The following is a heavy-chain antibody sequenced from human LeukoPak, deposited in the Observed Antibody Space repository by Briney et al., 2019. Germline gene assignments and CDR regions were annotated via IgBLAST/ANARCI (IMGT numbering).Heavy chain of an antibody. V-gene: IGHV4-39*07. Sequence: SETLSLTCTVSGGSISSSSYYWGWIRQPPGKGLEWIGSIYYSGSTYYNPSLKSRVTISVDTSKNQFSLKLSSVTAADTAVYYCARGSSGWYGPGYFDYWGQGTLVTVSS. CDR3: ARGSSGWYGPGYFDY. CDR1: GGSISSSSYY. J-gene: IGHJ4*02. D-gene: IGHD6-19*01. CDR2: IYYSGST.